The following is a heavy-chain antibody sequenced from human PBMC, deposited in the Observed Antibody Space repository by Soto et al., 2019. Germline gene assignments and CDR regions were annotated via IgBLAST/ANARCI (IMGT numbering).Heavy chain of an antibody. CDR1: GFTFSSYG. D-gene: IGHD3-3*01. V-gene: IGHV3-30*18. CDR3: AKDTWAYYDFWSGDY. CDR2: ISYDGSNK. J-gene: IGHJ4*02. Sequence: QVQLVESGGGVVQPGRSLRLSCAASGFTFSSYGMHWVRQAPGKGLEWVAVISYDGSNKYYADSVKGRFTISRDNSKNTLYLQMNSLRAEDTAVYYCAKDTWAYYDFWSGDYWGQGTLVTVSS.